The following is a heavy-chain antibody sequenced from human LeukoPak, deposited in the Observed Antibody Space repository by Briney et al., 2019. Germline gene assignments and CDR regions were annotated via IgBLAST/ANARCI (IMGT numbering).Heavy chain of an antibody. CDR2: IYPGDSDT. D-gene: IGHD2-2*01. CDR3: ARRDIVVVPAAIGAFDI. V-gene: IGHV5-51*01. J-gene: IGHJ3*02. CDR1: GNSFTSYW. Sequence: GESLKISCKGSGNSFTSYWIGWVRQMPGKGLEWVGIIYPGDSDTRYSPSFQGQVTISADKSISTAYLQWSSLKASDTAMYYCARRDIVVVPAAIGAFDIWGQGTMVAVSS.